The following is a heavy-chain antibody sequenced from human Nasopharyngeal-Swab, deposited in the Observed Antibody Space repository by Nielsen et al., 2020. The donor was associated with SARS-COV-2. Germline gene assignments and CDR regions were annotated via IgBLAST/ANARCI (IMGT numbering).Heavy chain of an antibody. CDR3: AREKGEGYCSSGSCYFPYY. CDR1: GYTFTSYA. Sequence: ASVQVSCKASGYTFTSYAMHWVRQAPGQRLEWMGWLNAGNGNTRYSQKFQGRVTLTRDTSASTAYTELSSLRSEDTAVYYCAREKGEGYCSSGSCYFPYYWGQGTLVTVSS. CDR2: LNAGNGNT. V-gene: IGHV1-3*01. J-gene: IGHJ4*02. D-gene: IGHD2-15*01.